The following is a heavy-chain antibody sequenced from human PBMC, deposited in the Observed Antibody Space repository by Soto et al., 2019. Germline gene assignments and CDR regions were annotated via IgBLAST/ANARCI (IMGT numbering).Heavy chain of an antibody. D-gene: IGHD1-26*01. CDR3: ARASGSYYYGMDV. V-gene: IGHV4-4*02. CDR1: GGSISSSNW. CDR2: IYHSGST. J-gene: IGHJ6*02. Sequence: QVQLQESGPGLVKPSGTLSLTCAVSGGSISSSNWWSWVRQPPGKGLEWIGEIYHSGSTNYNPSLKSLVTISVDKSKNQFSLKLGSVTAADTAVYYCARASGSYYYGMDVWGQGITVTVSS.